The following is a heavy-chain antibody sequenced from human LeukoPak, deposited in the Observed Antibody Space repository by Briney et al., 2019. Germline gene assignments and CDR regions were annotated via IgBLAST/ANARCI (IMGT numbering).Heavy chain of an antibody. CDR3: ARPVAGVYYFDY. Sequence: SETLSLTCTVSGGSISSSSYYWGWIRQPPGKGLEWIGSIYYSGSTYYNPSLKSRVTISVHTSKNQFSLKLSSVTAADTAVYYCARPVAGVYYFDYWDQGTLVTVSS. J-gene: IGHJ4*02. V-gene: IGHV4-39*01. CDR1: GGSISSSSYY. CDR2: IYYSGST. D-gene: IGHD6-19*01.